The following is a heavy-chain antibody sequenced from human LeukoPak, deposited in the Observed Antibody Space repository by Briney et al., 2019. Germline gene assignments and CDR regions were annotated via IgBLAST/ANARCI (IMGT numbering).Heavy chain of an antibody. Sequence: GGSLRLSCAASGFTVSSNYMSWVRQAPGKGLEWVSVIYSGGGTDYADSVKGRFTISRDKSKNTLYLQMNSLRAEDTAVYYCARAVGVTAIHNAFDIWGQGTMVTVSS. V-gene: IGHV3-66*02. CDR3: ARAVGVTAIHNAFDI. D-gene: IGHD2-21*02. J-gene: IGHJ3*02. CDR1: GFTVSSNY. CDR2: IYSGGGT.